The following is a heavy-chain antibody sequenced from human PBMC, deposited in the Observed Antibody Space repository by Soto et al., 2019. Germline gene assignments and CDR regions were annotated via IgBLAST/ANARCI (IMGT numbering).Heavy chain of an antibody. J-gene: IGHJ4*02. CDR2: ISSSSSYI. Sequence: GGSLRLSCAASGFTFSSYSMNWVRQAPGKGLEWVSSISSSSSYIYYADSVKGRFTISRDNAKNSLYLQMNSLRAEDTAVYYCARESGWFVTKIGADYWGQGTLVTVSS. CDR1: GFTFSSYS. V-gene: IGHV3-21*01. D-gene: IGHD3-10*01. CDR3: ARESGWFVTKIGADY.